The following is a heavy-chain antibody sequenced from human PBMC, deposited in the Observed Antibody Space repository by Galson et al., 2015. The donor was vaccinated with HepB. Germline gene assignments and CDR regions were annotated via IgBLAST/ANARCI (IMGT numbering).Heavy chain of an antibody. CDR2: INPNSGGT. Sequence: SVKVSCKASGYTLTGYYMHWVRQAPGQGLEWMGWINPNSGGTNYAQKFQGRVTMTRGTSISTAYMELSRLRSDDTAVYYCARVERGMGFQYYYDSSGFDYWGQGTLVTVSS. CDR3: ARVERGMGFQYYYDSSGFDY. V-gene: IGHV1-2*02. D-gene: IGHD3-22*01. J-gene: IGHJ4*02. CDR1: GYTLTGYY.